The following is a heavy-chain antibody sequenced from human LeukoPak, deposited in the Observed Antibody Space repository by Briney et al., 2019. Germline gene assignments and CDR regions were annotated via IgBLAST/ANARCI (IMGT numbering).Heavy chain of an antibody. Sequence: GGSLRLSCAASGFTFSSYSMNWVRQAPGKGLEWVSYISSSSSTIYYADSVKGRFTISRDNAKNSLYLQMNSLRAEDTAVYYCARERYYYDSSGYYPALDAFDIWGQGTMVTVSS. CDR3: ARERYYYDSSGYYPALDAFDI. D-gene: IGHD3-22*01. CDR1: GFTFSSYS. CDR2: ISSSSSTI. V-gene: IGHV3-48*01. J-gene: IGHJ3*02.